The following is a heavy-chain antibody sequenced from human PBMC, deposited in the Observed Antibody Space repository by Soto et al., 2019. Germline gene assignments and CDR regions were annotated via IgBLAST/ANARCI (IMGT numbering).Heavy chain of an antibody. J-gene: IGHJ6*02. Sequence: PGGSLRLSCVASEFSFSRCAMTWVRQAAGKGLQWVAGLGPDGRNTFYGESVRGRFTISRDNSRNTLYLQMSSLRAEDTAVYYCAKNGDFWSWGMDVWGQGTTVTVSS. D-gene: IGHD3-3*01. CDR3: AKNGDFWSWGMDV. V-gene: IGHV3-23*01. CDR2: LGPDGRNT. CDR1: EFSFSRCA.